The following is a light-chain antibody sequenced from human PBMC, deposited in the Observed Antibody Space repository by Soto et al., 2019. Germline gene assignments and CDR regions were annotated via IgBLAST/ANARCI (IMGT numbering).Light chain of an antibody. Sequence: QSALTQPPSASGSPGQSVAISCTGTSSDVGGYDYVSWYQQHPGKAPKLMIYDVSKRPSGVPDRFSGSKSGNTASLTVSGLQAEDEADYYCSSYAGTYIAFGTGTKVTVL. CDR3: SSYAGTYIA. J-gene: IGLJ1*01. CDR1: SSDVGGYDY. V-gene: IGLV2-8*01. CDR2: DVS.